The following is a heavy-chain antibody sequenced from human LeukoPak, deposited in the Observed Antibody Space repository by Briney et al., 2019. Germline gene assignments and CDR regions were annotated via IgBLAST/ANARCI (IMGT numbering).Heavy chain of an antibody. D-gene: IGHD3-10*01. CDR2: INHSGST. V-gene: IGHV4-34*01. J-gene: IGHJ6*02. CDR1: GGSFSGYY. Sequence: PSETLSLTCAVYGGSFSGYYWSWIRQPPGKGLEWIGEINHSGSTNYNPSLKSRVTISVDTSKNHFSLKLSSVTAADTAVYYCARGIGPNYYGSGSYPLFPYYYGMDVWGQGTTVTVSS. CDR3: ARGIGPNYYGSGSYPLFPYYYGMDV.